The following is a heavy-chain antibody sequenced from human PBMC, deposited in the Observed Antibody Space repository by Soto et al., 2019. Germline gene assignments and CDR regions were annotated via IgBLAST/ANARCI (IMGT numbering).Heavy chain of an antibody. CDR2: INHSGST. D-gene: IGHD3-10*01. CDR3: ARNRVLLWFGELKYYYYYGMDL. V-gene: IGHV4-34*01. CDR1: GGYFSGYY. Sequence: ASETLSLTCAVYGGYFSGYYWTWLRQPPGTGLEWIGEINHSGSTNYNPSLKSRVTISVDTPKNQFSLKLSSVTAADTAVYYCARNRVLLWFGELKYYYYYGMDLWGQGTTVTVSS. J-gene: IGHJ6*02.